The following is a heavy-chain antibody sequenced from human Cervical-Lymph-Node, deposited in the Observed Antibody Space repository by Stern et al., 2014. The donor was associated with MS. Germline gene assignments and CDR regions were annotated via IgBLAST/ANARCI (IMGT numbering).Heavy chain of an antibody. J-gene: IGHJ4*02. CDR2: IWYDGSNK. CDR1: GFTFSSYG. D-gene: IGHD3-10*01. CDR3: AREARGASGRFDY. V-gene: IGHV3-33*01. Sequence: QVQLVESGGGVVQPGRSLRLSCAASGFTFSSYGMHWVRQAPGKGLEWVAIIWYDGSNKYYADSVKGRFTISRDNSKNTLYLQMNSLRGEDAAVYYCAREARGASGRFDYWGQGTLVTVSS.